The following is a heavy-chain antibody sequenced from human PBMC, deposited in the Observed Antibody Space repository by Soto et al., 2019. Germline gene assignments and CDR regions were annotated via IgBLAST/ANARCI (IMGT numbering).Heavy chain of an antibody. J-gene: IGHJ5*02. CDR3: ASPMGFLDNNXPHNWFDP. D-gene: IGHD3-3*01. CDR2: ISYDGSNK. Sequence: PGGSLRLSCAASGFTFSIYGMNWVRQAPGKGLEWVAVISYDGSNKYYADSVKGRFTISRDNSKNTLYLQMNSLRAEDTAVYYCASPMGFLDNNXPHNWFDPWGQGT. V-gene: IGHV3-30*03. CDR1: GFTFSIYG.